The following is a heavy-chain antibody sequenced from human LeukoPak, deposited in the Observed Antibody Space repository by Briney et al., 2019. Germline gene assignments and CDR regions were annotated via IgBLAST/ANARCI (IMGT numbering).Heavy chain of an antibody. CDR2: ISSSSSYI. CDR3: ARDRSRACDI. Sequence: GGSLRLSCAASGFTFSSYSMSWVRQAPGKGLEWVSSISSSSSYIYYADSMKGRFTISRDNAKNSLYLQMNSLRAEDTAVYYCARDRSRACDIWGQGTMVTVSS. V-gene: IGHV3-21*01. CDR1: GFTFSSYS. J-gene: IGHJ3*02.